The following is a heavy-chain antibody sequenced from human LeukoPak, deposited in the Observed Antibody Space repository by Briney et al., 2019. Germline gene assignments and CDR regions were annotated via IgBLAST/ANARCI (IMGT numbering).Heavy chain of an antibody. J-gene: IGHJ4*02. CDR1: GYTFTSYG. D-gene: IGHD1-26*01. CDR2: ISAYNGNT. CDR3: ARDRYSGSYYENHRFDY. Sequence: GASVKVSCKASGYTFTSYGIIWVRQAPGQGLEWMGWISAYNGNTNYAQKLQGRVTMTTDTSTSTAYMELRSLRSDDTAVYYCARDRYSGSYYENHRFDYWGQGTLVTVSS. V-gene: IGHV1-18*01.